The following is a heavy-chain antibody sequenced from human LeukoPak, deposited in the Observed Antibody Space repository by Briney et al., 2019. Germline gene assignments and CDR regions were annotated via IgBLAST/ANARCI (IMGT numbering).Heavy chain of an antibody. CDR1: GFTFSDYY. Sequence: GGSLRLSCAASGFTFSDYYMTWIRQAPGEGLEWASYISSSDSTTYYADSVKGRFTISRDNAKNSLYLQMNSLRAEDTAVYYCARDLYRIVVVPHYFDYWGQGTLVTVSS. J-gene: IGHJ4*02. CDR2: ISSSDSTT. V-gene: IGHV3-11*04. CDR3: ARDLYRIVVVPHYFDY. D-gene: IGHD3-22*01.